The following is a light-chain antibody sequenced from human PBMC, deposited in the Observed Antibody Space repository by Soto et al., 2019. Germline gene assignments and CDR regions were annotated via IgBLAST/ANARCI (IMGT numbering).Light chain of an antibody. CDR2: VAS. J-gene: IGKJ3*01. CDR1: QSVSSSY. CDR3: QQFGSSPS. V-gene: IGKV3-20*01. Sequence: EIVLTQSPGTLSLSPGERATLSCRASQSVSSSYLAWYRQRPGQAPRLLIYVASIRATGIPDRFSGSGSGTDFTLTISRLEPEDFAVYYCQQFGSSPSFGPGTTVDI.